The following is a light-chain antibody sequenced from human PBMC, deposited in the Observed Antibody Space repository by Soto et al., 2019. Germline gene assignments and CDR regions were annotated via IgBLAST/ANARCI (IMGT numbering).Light chain of an antibody. CDR3: QQYNNSPWT. J-gene: IGKJ1*01. CDR1: QSISDT. CDR2: GAS. V-gene: IGKV3-15*01. Sequence: EIVMTQSPATLSVSPGGRATLSCRASQSISDTLAWYQQKPGQAPRLLIHGASTRATGFPARFSGSGSGTDFTLTISSLQSEDFAVYYCQQYNNSPWTFGQVTTVDIK.